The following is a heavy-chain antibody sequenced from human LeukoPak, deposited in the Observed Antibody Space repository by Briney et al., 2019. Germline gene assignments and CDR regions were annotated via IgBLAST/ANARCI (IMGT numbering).Heavy chain of an antibody. CDR1: GFTFSSYA. CDR3: AKARVVAGTNWFDP. V-gene: IGHV3-23*01. Sequence: GGSLRLSCAASGFTFSSYAMSRVRQAPGKGLEWVSAISGSGGSTYYADSVKGRFTISRDNSKNTLYLQMNSLRAEDTAVYYCAKARVVAGTNWFDPWGQGTLVTVSS. CDR2: ISGSGGST. J-gene: IGHJ5*02. D-gene: IGHD6-19*01.